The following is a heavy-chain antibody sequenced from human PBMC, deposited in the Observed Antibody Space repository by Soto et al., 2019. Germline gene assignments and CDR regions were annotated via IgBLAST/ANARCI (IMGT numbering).Heavy chain of an antibody. CDR1: GYSFTRYW. CDR2: IDPSDSYT. V-gene: IGHV5-10-1*01. CDR3: ARQRYSSSWYEVFDY. Sequence: PGESLKISCKGSGYSFTRYWISWVRQMPGKGLEWMGRIDPSDSYTNYSPSFQGHVTISADKSISTAYLQWSSLKASDTAMYYCARQRYSSSWYEVFDYWGQGTLVTVSS. D-gene: IGHD6-13*01. J-gene: IGHJ4*02.